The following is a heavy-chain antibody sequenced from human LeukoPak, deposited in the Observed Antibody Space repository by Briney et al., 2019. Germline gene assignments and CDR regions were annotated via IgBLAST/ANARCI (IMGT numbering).Heavy chain of an antibody. CDR3: ARHGAGVAPKISYFDY. J-gene: IGHJ4*02. CDR1: GGSISSYY. CDR2: IYYSGST. D-gene: IGHD3-3*01. V-gene: IGHV4-59*08. Sequence: PSETLSLTCTVSGGSISSYYWSWIRQPPGKGLEWIGYIYYSGSTNYNPSLKSRVTISVDTSKNQFSLKLSSVTAADTAVYYCARHGAGVAPKISYFDYWGQGTLVTVSS.